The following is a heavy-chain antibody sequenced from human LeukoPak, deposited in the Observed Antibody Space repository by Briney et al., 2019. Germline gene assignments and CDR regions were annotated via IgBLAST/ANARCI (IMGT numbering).Heavy chain of an antibody. CDR1: GFTFSSYG. D-gene: IGHD3-16*02. Sequence: GGSLRLSCAASGFTFSSYGMHWVRQAPGKGLEWVAVISYDGSNKYYADSVKGRFTIFRDNSKNTLYLQMNSLRAEDTAVYYCAKVSFNWFDPWGQGTLVTVSS. J-gene: IGHJ5*02. V-gene: IGHV3-30*18. CDR2: ISYDGSNK. CDR3: AKVSFNWFDP.